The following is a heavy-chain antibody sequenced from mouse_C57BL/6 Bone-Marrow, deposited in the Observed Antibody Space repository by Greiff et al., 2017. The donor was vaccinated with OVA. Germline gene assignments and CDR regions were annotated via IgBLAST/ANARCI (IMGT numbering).Heavy chain of an antibody. CDR3: SRSRRRAWFAY. J-gene: IGHJ3*01. Sequence: EVQLQQSVAALVRPGASVKLSCTASGFNIKNTYMHWVKQRPEQGLEWIGRSAPANGNTKYAPKFQGKATITADTSSNTSYLQLSSLTSEDTAIYCCSRSRRRAWFAYWGQGTLVTVSA. CDR1: GFNIKNTY. CDR2: SAPANGNT. V-gene: IGHV14-3*01.